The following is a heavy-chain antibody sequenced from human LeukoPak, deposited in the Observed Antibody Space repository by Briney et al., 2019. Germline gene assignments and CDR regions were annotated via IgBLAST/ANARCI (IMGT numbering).Heavy chain of an antibody. CDR3: MSYAGRSDDY. J-gene: IGHJ4*02. Sequence: GGSLRLSCAASGLTFSRYSMNWVRQAPGKGLEWVSSISSSSSYRYYADSVKGRFTISRDNAKNSLHLQMNSLRAEDTAVYYCMSYAGRSDDYWGQGTLVTVSS. D-gene: IGHD3-16*01. CDR1: GLTFSRYS. V-gene: IGHV3-21*01. CDR2: ISSSSSYR.